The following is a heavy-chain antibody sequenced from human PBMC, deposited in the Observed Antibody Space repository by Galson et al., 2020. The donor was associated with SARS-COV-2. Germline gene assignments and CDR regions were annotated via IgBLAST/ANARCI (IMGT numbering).Heavy chain of an antibody. CDR2: ISYDGSNK. V-gene: IGHV3-30*18. Sequence: GESLKISCVASGFSFSSYGMHWVRQAPGKGLEWVAIISYDGSNKYYVDSVKGRFTISRDNSQNTLYLQMNSLRTEDTAVYYCAKESWIQLWLDPRGPPSLGLGSWGQGTLVTVSS. CDR1: GFSFSSYG. J-gene: IGHJ5*02. D-gene: IGHD5-18*01. CDR3: AKESWIQLWLDPRGPPSLGLGS.